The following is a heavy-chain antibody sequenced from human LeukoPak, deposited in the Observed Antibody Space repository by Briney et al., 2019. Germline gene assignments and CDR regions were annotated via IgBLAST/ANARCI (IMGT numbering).Heavy chain of an antibody. CDR1: GGSISNGGYY. V-gene: IGHV4-31*03. J-gene: IGHJ3*02. Sequence: SQTLSLTCTVSGGSISNGGYYWSWIRQHPGKGLEWIGYIYYSGSTYYDPSLKSRVTISVDTSKNQFSLKLSSVTDADTAVYYCARVGIKLWLGAFDIWGQGKMVTVSS. CDR3: ARVGIKLWLGAFDI. CDR2: IYYSGST. D-gene: IGHD5-18*01.